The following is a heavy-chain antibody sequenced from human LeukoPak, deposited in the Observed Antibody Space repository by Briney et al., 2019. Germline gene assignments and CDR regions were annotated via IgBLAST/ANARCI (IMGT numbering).Heavy chain of an antibody. D-gene: IGHD3-22*01. V-gene: IGHV4-30-2*01. J-gene: IGHJ4*02. Sequence: SETLSLTCTVSGGSISSGGYSWSWIRQPPGKGLEWIGYIYHSGSTYYNPSLKSRVTISVDRSKNQFSLKLSSVTAADTAVYYCARDAPDSSFDYWGQGTLVTVSS. CDR3: ARDAPDSSFDY. CDR2: IYHSGST. CDR1: GGSISSGGYS.